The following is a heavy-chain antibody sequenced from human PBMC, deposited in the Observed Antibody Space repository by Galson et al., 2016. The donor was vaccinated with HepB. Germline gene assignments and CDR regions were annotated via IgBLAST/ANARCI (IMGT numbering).Heavy chain of an antibody. J-gene: IGHJ5*02. CDR2: IDPSDSYT. V-gene: IGHV5-10-1*01. CDR1: GYTFTSYW. CDR3: TKSRAIKFDP. Sequence: QSGAEVKKPGGSLRISCKVFGYTFTSYWISWVRQMPGKGLEWMGRIDPSDSYTNYSPSFQGHVTMSADKSISTAYLQWSRLKASDTGMYYCTKSRAIKFDPWGQGTLVTVSS. D-gene: IGHD2-2*01.